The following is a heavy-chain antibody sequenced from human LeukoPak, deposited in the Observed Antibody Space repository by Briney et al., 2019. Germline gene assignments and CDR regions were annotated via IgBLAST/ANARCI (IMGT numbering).Heavy chain of an antibody. CDR1: GFTFSSYA. CDR3: AKVFSRYSSSWYYFDY. D-gene: IGHD6-13*01. J-gene: IGHJ4*02. Sequence: GGSLRLSCAASGFTFSSYAMSWVRQAPGKGLEWVSAISGSGGSTYYADSVKGRFTISRDNSKNTLYLQMNSLRAEDTAVYYCAKVFSRYSSSWYYFDYWGQGTLVTVSS. CDR2: ISGSGGST. V-gene: IGHV3-23*01.